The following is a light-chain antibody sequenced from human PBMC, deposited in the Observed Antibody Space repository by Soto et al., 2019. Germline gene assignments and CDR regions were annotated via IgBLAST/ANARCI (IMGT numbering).Light chain of an antibody. Sequence: QSVLTQPASVSGSPGQSVTISCTGSSSDIDYNYVSWYQQHPGKVPKLMTYEVTNRPSGVSSRFSGSKSGNTASLTISGLQAEDEAHYYCSSYTSSSNFVVFGGGTKLTVL. V-gene: IGLV2-14*01. CDR3: SSYTSSSNFVV. CDR2: EVT. J-gene: IGLJ2*01. CDR1: SSDIDYNY.